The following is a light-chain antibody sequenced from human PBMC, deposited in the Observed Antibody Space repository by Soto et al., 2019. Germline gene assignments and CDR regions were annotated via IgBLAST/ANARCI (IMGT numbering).Light chain of an antibody. J-gene: IGLJ1*01. CDR2: DVN. V-gene: IGLV2-11*01. Sequence: VLTQPRSVSGSPGQSVIISCTGTSSDVGAFNYVSWYQHHPGKAPKLMIYDVNKRPSGVPARFSGSKSGNTASLTISGLQAEDEADYFCCSYAGTYTFVFGTGTKVTVL. CDR1: SSDVGAFNY. CDR3: CSYAGTYTFV.